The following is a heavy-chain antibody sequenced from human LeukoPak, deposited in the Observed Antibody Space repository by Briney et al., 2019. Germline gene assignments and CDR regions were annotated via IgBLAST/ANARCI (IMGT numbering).Heavy chain of an antibody. CDR3: ARVGRGYYDSSGYLGY. V-gene: IGHV3-53*01. J-gene: IGHJ4*02. Sequence: GGSLRLSCAASGFTVSSNYMSWVRQAPGKGLEWVSVIYSGGSTYYADSVKGRFTISRDNSKNTLYLQMNSLRAEDTAVYYCARVGRGYYDSSGYLGYWGQGTLVTVSS. CDR2: IYSGGST. CDR1: GFTVSSNY. D-gene: IGHD3-22*01.